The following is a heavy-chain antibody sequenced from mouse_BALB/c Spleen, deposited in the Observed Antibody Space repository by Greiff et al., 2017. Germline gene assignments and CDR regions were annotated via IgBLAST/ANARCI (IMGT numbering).Heavy chain of an antibody. V-gene: IGHV5-17*02. D-gene: IGHD3-1*01. CDR1: GFTFSSFG. J-gene: IGHJ4*01. Sequence: EVKLMESGGGLVQPGGSRKLSCAASGFTFSSFGMHWVRQAPEKGLEWVAYISSGSSTIYYADTVKGRCTISRDNPKNTLFLQMTSLRSEDTAMYYCARSGPYYYAMDYWGQGTSVTVSA. CDR2: ISSGSSTI. CDR3: ARSGPYYYAMDY.